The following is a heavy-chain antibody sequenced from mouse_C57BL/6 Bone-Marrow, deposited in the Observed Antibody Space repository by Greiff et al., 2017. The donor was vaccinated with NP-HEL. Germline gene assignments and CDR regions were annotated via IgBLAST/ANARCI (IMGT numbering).Heavy chain of an antibody. CDR1: GFTFSSYA. CDR2: ISDGGSYT. J-gene: IGHJ3*01. CDR3: ARGRTWFAY. V-gene: IGHV5-4*03. Sequence: EVKLVESGGGLVKPGGSLKLSCAASGFTFSSYAMSWVRQTPEKRLEWVATISDGGSYTYYPDNVKGRFTISRDNAKNNLYLQMSHLKSEDTAMYYCARGRTWFAYWGQGTLVTVSA.